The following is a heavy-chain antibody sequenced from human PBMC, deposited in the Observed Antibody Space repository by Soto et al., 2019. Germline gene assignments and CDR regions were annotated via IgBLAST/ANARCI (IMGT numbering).Heavy chain of an antibody. D-gene: IGHD3-3*01. V-gene: IGHV1-46*01. Sequence: QVQLVHSGAEVKKPGASVKISCTASGYTVTTHYMHWVRQAPGRGLEWMGAINPGSGAGKYTQTFQARVTMTRDTSTNTVYMEMSALRSEDTAVFYCARGGEVGVAGSAAFDMWGQGTMVTVSS. J-gene: IGHJ3*02. CDR1: GYTVTTHY. CDR2: INPGSGAG. CDR3: ARGGEVGVAGSAAFDM.